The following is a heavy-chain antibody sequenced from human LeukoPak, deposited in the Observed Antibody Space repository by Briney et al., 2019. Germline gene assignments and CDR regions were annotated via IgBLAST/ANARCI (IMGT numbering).Heavy chain of an antibody. V-gene: IGHV3-30*18. D-gene: IGHD4-23*01. CDR3: AQAHYSHYGGNQYYFDY. Sequence: PGGSLRLSCAASGFTFSSYGMHWVRQAPGKGLEWVAVISYDGSNKYYADSVKGRFTISRDNSKNTLYLQMNSLRAGDTAVYYCAQAHYSHYGGNQYYFDYWGQGTLVTVSS. CDR2: ISYDGSNK. CDR1: GFTFSSYG. J-gene: IGHJ4*02.